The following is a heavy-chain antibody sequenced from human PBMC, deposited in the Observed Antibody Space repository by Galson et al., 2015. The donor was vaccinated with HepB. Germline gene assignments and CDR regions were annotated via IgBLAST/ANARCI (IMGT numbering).Heavy chain of an antibody. CDR2: LSVSGSST. D-gene: IGHD6-13*01. CDR1: GFIFSSYA. Sequence: SLRLSCAASGFIFSSYAMTWVRQAPGKGLEWVSALSVSGSSTYYADSVKGRFTISRDNSKNTLYLQMNSLRAEDTALYYCAKPLSSWSFDYWGQGTLVTVSS. V-gene: IGHV3-23*01. J-gene: IGHJ4*02. CDR3: AKPLSSWSFDY.